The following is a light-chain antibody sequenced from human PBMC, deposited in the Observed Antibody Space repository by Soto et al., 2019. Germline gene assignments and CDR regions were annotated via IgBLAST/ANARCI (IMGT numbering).Light chain of an antibody. Sequence: QSALTQPASVSGSPGQSITISCTGTSSDVGGYNYVSWYQQHPGKAPKLMIYEVSRRPSGVSNRFSGSKSGNTASLTISGLQAEDEADYYCSSSTSTNTHWVFGGGTKLTVL. CDR2: EVS. V-gene: IGLV2-14*01. CDR3: SSSTSTNTHWV. J-gene: IGLJ3*02. CDR1: SSDVGGYNY.